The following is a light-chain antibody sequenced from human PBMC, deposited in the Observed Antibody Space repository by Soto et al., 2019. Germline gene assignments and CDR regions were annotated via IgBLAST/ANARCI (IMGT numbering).Light chain of an antibody. J-gene: IGLJ1*01. CDR1: SFNIGAGYD. CDR3: QSHDSSLSGYV. Sequence: QSVLTQPPSVSGAPGQRVTISCTGSSFNIGAGYDVHWYQQLPGTAPKLLIYGXXXRXXXXXXXXXGSKSGASASLAITGXXAEDEXXXYCQSHDSSLSGYVFGSGTKLTVL. V-gene: IGLV1-40*01. CDR2: GXX.